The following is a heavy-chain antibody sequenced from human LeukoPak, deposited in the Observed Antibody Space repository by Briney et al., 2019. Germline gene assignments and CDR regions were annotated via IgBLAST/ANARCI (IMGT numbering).Heavy chain of an antibody. J-gene: IGHJ6*02. D-gene: IGHD3-10*01. CDR1: GYTFTGYY. V-gene: IGHV1-69*04. CDR2: IIPILGIA. CDR3: ARDPLRDYGTYYYYYGMDV. Sequence: GASVKVSCKASGYTFTGYYMHWVRQAPGQGLEWMGRIIPILGIANYAQKFQGRVTITADKSTSTAYMELSSLRSEDTAVYYCARDPLRDYGTYYYYYGMDVWGQGTTVTVSS.